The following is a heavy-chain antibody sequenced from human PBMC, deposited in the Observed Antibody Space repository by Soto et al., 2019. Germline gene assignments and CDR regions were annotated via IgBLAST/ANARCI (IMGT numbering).Heavy chain of an antibody. V-gene: IGHV4-39*01. D-gene: IGHD3-10*01. CDR1: GGSISSSSYY. CDR2: IYYSGST. J-gene: IGHJ5*02. CDR3: ARRRITMVRGVMAWFDP. Sequence: SETLSLTCTVSGGSISSSSYYWGWIRQPPGKGLEWIGSIYYSGSTYYNPSLKSRVTISVDTSKNQFSLKLSSVTAADTAVYYCARRRITMVRGVMAWFDPWGQGTLVTVS.